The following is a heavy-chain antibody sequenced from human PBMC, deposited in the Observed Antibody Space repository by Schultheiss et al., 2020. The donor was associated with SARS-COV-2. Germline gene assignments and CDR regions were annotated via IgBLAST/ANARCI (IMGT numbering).Heavy chain of an antibody. V-gene: IGHV3-23*01. CDR2: ISGSDGRT. D-gene: IGHD6-13*01. J-gene: IGHJ6*02. CDR1: GFTFSSNY. CDR3: ARALKRQRVPARYYYYGMDV. Sequence: GESLKISCAASGFTFSSNYMSWVRQAPGKGLEWVSTISGSDGRTYNADSVKGRFTVSRDNSNDTLNLQMNSLRPEDTAVYYCARALKRQRVPARYYYYGMDVWGQGTTVTVSS.